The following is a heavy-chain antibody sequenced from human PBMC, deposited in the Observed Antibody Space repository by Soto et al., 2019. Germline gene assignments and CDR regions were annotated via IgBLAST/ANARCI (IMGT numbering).Heavy chain of an antibody. Sequence: QVQLVESGGGVVQPGRSLRLSCAASGFTFSSYGMHWVRQAPGKGPEWVAVISYDGSNKYYADSVKGRFTISRDNSKNTLYLQMNSLRAEDTAVNYCAKDGECSSTSCYVGSVYWVQGTLVTVSS. CDR1: GFTFSSYG. V-gene: IGHV3-30*18. CDR2: ISYDGSNK. D-gene: IGHD2-2*01. J-gene: IGHJ4*02. CDR3: AKDGECSSTSCYVGSVY.